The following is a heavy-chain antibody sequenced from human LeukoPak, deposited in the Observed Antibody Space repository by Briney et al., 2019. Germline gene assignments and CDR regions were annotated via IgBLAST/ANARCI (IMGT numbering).Heavy chain of an antibody. V-gene: IGHV3-30*02. CDR2: IRYDGSNK. CDR1: GFTFSSYG. CDR3: ANRIAVAGTSEY. D-gene: IGHD6-19*01. Sequence: GGSLRLSCAASGFTFSSYGMHWVRQAPGKGLEWVAFIRYDGSNKYYADSVKGRFTISRDNSKNTLYLQMNSLRAEDTAVYYCANRIAVAGTSEYWGQETLVTVSS. J-gene: IGHJ4*02.